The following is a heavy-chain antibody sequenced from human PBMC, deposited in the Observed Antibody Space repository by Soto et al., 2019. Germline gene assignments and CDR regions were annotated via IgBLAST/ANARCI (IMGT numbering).Heavy chain of an antibody. CDR2: IWYDGSNK. Sequence: GGSLRLSCAASGFTFSSYGMHWVRQAPGKGLEWVAVIWYDGSNKYYADSVKGRFTISRDNSKNTLYLQMNSLRAEDTAVYYCAREDCSGGSCYCDYWGKGTLVTVSS. CDR1: GFTFSSYG. V-gene: IGHV3-33*01. D-gene: IGHD2-15*01. J-gene: IGHJ4*02. CDR3: AREDCSGGSCYCDY.